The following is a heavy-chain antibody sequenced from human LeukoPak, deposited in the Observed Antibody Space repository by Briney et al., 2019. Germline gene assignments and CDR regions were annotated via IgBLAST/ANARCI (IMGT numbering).Heavy chain of an antibody. J-gene: IGHJ4*02. CDR2: IYHSGST. D-gene: IGHD3-22*01. V-gene: IGHV4-38-2*02. CDR3: ARGFPPRRNYDSSGYYSYYFDY. CDR1: GYSISSGYY. Sequence: PSETLSLTCTVSGYSISSGYYWGWIRQPPGKGLEWIGSIYHSGSTYYNPSLKSRVTISVDKSKNQFSLKLSSVTAADTAVYYCARGFPPRRNYDSSGYYSYYFDYWGQGTLVTVSS.